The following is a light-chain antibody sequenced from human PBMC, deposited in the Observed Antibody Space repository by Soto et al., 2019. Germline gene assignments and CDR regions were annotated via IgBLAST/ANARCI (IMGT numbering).Light chain of an antibody. Sequence: DIQMTQSPSSLSASVGDKVTITCRASQSIDSYLNWYQQKPGKSPKLLIYAASNLQSGVPSRFSGSGSGTDFTLTISSLQPEDFATYYCHQSYSSLFTFGQGTKLEIK. J-gene: IGKJ2*01. V-gene: IGKV1-39*01. CDR3: HQSYSSLFT. CDR1: QSIDSY. CDR2: AAS.